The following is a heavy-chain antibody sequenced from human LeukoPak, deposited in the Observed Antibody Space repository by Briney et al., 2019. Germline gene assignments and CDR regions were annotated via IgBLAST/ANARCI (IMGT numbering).Heavy chain of an antibody. CDR2: SGTAGDT. V-gene: IGHV3-13*01. J-gene: IGHJ4*02. CDR1: GFTFSSYG. D-gene: IGHD6-19*01. Sequence: GGSLRLSCAASGFTFSSYGMHWVRQATGRGLEWVSGSGTAGDTYYAGSVKGRFTISRENAKNSLYLQMNSLRAGDTAVYYCARAQGSGWYDYWGQGTLVTVSS. CDR3: ARAQGSGWYDY.